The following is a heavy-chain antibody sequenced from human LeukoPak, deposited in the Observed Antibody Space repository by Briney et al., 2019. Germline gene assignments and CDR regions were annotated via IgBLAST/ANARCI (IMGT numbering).Heavy chain of an antibody. J-gene: IGHJ2*01. Sequence: KPSETLSLTCSASGGSITGYYWSWVRQSPGKGLEWVGYMDYSGSTNYNPSLKSRVTISVDKSKNQFSLKLSSVTAADTAVYYCARYDYGDTGWYFDLWGRGTLVTVSS. CDR1: GGSITGYY. V-gene: IGHV4-59*12. D-gene: IGHD4-17*01. CDR2: MDYSGST. CDR3: ARYDYGDTGWYFDL.